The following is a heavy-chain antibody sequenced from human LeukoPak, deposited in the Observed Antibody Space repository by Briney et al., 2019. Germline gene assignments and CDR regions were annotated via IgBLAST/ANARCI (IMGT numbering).Heavy chain of an antibody. J-gene: IGHJ4*02. D-gene: IGHD6-13*01. CDR3: ARGRYVTTRGGAAAGFLDY. CDR1: GGSISSYY. V-gene: IGHV4-59*01. CDR2: IYYSGST. Sequence: PSETLSLTCTVSGGSISSYYWSWIRQPPGKGLEWIGYIYYSGSTNYNPSLKSRVTISLDTSKNQFSLKLSSVTAADTAVYYCARGRYVTTRGGAAAGFLDYWGQGTLVTVST.